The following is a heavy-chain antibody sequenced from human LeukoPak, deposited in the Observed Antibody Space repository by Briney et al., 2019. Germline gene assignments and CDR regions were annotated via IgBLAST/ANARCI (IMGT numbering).Heavy chain of an antibody. D-gene: IGHD3-9*01. Sequence: PSETLSLTCTVSGGSISSYYWSWIRQPPGKGLEWIGYIYYSGSTNYNPPLKSRVTISVDTSKNQFSLKLSSVTAADTAVYYCARGQGNYDILTGYYYWGQGTLVTVSS. J-gene: IGHJ4*02. V-gene: IGHV4-59*08. CDR1: GGSISSYY. CDR2: IYYSGST. CDR3: ARGQGNYDILTGYYY.